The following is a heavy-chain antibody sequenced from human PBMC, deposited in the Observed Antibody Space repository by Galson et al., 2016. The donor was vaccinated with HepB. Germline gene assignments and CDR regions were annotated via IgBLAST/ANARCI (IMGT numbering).Heavy chain of an antibody. CDR3: ARSDYGGQGFWYFDL. CDR1: DGSIHPYY. CDR2: INHSGDT. Sequence: LSLTCVVYDGSIHPYYWSWIRQPPGKGLEWMGEINHSGDTAYNPAFRSRVSISVDTSKNQFSMTLGSMTAADTAVYYCARSDYGGQGFWYFDLWGRGALVTVSS. J-gene: IGHJ2*01. D-gene: IGHD4-23*01. V-gene: IGHV4-34*01.